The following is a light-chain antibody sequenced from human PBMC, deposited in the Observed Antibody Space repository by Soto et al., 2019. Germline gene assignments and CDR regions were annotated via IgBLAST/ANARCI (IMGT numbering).Light chain of an antibody. CDR2: DVN. CDR3: SSFTRSSIRV. J-gene: IGLJ1*01. CDR1: SSDVGGYIS. V-gene: IGLV2-14*01. Sequence: QSVLTQPASVSGSPGQSITISCTGTSSDVGGYISVSWFQQHPGKAPKLMIYDVNNRPSGVSNRFSGSKSGNTASLTISGLQAEEEADYYCSSFTRSSIRVFGTGTKVTVL.